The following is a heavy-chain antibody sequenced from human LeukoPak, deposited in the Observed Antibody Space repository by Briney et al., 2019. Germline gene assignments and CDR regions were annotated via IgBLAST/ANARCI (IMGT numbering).Heavy chain of an antibody. J-gene: IGHJ6*02. CDR1: GYTFTGYY. CDR2: INPNSGGT. D-gene: IGHD5-18*01. Sequence: ASVKVSCKASGYTFTGYYMHWVRQAPGQGLEWMGWINPNSGGTNYAQKFQGWVTVTRDTSISTAYMELSRLRSDDTAVYYCARDTAMVLGMDVWGQGTTVTVSS. V-gene: IGHV1-2*04. CDR3: ARDTAMVLGMDV.